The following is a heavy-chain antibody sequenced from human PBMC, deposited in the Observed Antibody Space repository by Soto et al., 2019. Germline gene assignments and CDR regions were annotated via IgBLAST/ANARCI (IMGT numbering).Heavy chain of an antibody. CDR3: ARLGRYQMGIFDY. J-gene: IGHJ4*02. CDR1: GGSISSYY. Sequence: QVQLQESGPGLVKPSETLSLTCTVSGGSISSYYWCWIRQPPGKGLEYIGYIYDSGSTNYNPSLKSRVTISVDTSKNQFSLKLSSVTAADTALYYCARLGRYQMGIFDYWGQGTLVTVSS. CDR2: IYDSGST. D-gene: IGHD2-2*01. V-gene: IGHV4-59*08.